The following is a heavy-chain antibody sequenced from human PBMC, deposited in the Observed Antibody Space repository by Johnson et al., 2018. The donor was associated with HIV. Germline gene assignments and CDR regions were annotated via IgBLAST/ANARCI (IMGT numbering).Heavy chain of an antibody. V-gene: IGHV3-15*01. Sequence: VQLVESGGGMINSCAASGMTFINVWMSWVRQAPGKGLGWVGRIKSRTDGGTTDYAAPVKGRFTISRDDSKNTLYLQMNSLKTEDTAVYYCTTVTKFPDSSGWDYDAFDIWGQGTMVTVSS. CDR2: IKSRTDGGTT. CDR3: TTVTKFPDSSGWDYDAFDI. CDR1: GMTFINVW. D-gene: IGHD6-19*01. J-gene: IGHJ3*02.